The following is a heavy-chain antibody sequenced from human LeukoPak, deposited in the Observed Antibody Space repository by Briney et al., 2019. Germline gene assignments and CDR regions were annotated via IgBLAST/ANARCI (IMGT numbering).Heavy chain of an antibody. V-gene: IGHV3-53*05. CDR1: GFTVSNNY. J-gene: IGHJ5*02. D-gene: IGHD6-19*01. Sequence: GGSLRLSCAVSGFTVSNNYMNWVRQAPGKGLEWVSIIYSGGRTYYADSAKGRFTISRDIFKNTVYLQMNSLRVEDTAVYYCARGGIAVAGIDFRWFDPWGQGTLVTVSS. CDR3: ARGGIAVAGIDFRWFDP. CDR2: IYSGGRT.